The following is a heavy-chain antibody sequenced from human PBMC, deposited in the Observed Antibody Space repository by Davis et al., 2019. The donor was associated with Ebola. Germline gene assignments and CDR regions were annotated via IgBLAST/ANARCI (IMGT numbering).Heavy chain of an antibody. CDR3: ARGVHYGMDV. CDR2: ISYDGSNK. V-gene: IGHV3-30-3*01. J-gene: IGHJ6*02. Sequence: PGGSLRLSCAASGFTFSSYAMHWVRQAPGKGLEWVAVISYDGSNKYYADSVKGRFTISRDNSKNTLYLQMNSLRAEDTAVYFCARGVHYGMDVWGQGTTVTVSS. CDR1: GFTFSSYA.